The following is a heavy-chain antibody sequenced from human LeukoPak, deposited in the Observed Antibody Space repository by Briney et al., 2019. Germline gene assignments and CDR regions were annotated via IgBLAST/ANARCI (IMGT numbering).Heavy chain of an antibody. Sequence: WETLSLTCTVSGGSISSSSYYWGWIRQPPGKGLEWIGSIYYSGSTYYNPSLKSRVTISVDTSKNQFSLKLSSVTAADTAVYYCARDGVCSGGSCYSNWGQGTLVTVSS. J-gene: IGHJ4*02. CDR1: GGSISSSSYY. V-gene: IGHV4-39*07. CDR2: IYYSGST. D-gene: IGHD2-15*01. CDR3: ARDGVCSGGSCYSN.